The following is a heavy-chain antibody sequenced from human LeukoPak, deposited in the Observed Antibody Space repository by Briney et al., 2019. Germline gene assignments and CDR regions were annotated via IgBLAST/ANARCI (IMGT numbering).Heavy chain of an antibody. CDR1: GYTFTGYY. Sequence: GASVKVSCKASGYTFTGYYMHWVRQAPGQGLEWMGWINPNSGGTNYAQKFQGRVTMTRDTSISTAYMELSRLRSDDTAVYYCARDPEVREYYYSSGSYYKSYYYYYMDVWGKGTTVTVSS. J-gene: IGHJ6*03. V-gene: IGHV1-2*02. CDR3: ARDPEVREYYYSSGSYYKSYYYYYMDV. CDR2: INPNSGGT. D-gene: IGHD3-10*01.